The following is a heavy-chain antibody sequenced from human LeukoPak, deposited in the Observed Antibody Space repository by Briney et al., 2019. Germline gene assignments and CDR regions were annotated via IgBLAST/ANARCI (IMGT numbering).Heavy chain of an antibody. V-gene: IGHV3-9*01. CDR3: AKDSRGYYGSGSYYSPSLGDNWFDP. CDR2: ISWNSGSI. J-gene: IGHJ5*02. D-gene: IGHD3-10*01. Sequence: GGSLRLSRAASGFTFDDYAMHWVRQAPGKGLEWVSGISWNSGSIGYADSVKGRFTISRDNAKNSLYLQMNSLRAEDTALYYCAKDSRGYYGSGSYYSPSLGDNWFDPWGQGTLVTVSS. CDR1: GFTFDDYA.